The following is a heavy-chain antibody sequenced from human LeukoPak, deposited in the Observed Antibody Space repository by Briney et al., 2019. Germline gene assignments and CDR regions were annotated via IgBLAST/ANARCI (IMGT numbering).Heavy chain of an antibody. D-gene: IGHD6-13*01. V-gene: IGHV1-2*02. CDR3: ARADQSSPGYSSSWPTEIDY. CDR1: GYTFTGYY. Sequence: GASLKVSCKASGYTFTGYYMHWVRQTPGQGLEWMGWINPNSGGTNYAQKFQGRVTMTRDTSISTAYMELSRLRSDDTAVYYCARADQSSPGYSSSWPTEIDYWGQGTLVTVSS. J-gene: IGHJ4*02. CDR2: INPNSGGT.